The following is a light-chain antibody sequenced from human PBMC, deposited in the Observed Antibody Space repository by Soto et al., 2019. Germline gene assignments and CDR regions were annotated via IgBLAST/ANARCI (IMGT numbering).Light chain of an antibody. V-gene: IGKV3-20*01. CDR2: GAS. CDR1: QSVSNNY. Sequence: EIVLTQSPGTLSLSPGERGTLSCRSSQSVSNNYLAWYQQKPGQAPRLLIYGASSRATGIPDRFSGSGSGTDFTLTITRLEPEDVALYYCQQYGSSPRITFGQGTRLEIK. CDR3: QQYGSSPRIT. J-gene: IGKJ5*01.